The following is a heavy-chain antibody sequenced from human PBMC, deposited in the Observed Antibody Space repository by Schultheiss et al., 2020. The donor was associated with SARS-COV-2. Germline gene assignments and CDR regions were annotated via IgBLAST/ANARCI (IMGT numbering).Heavy chain of an antibody. CDR1: GGSISSGGYY. CDR2: IYYSGST. D-gene: IGHD5-12*01. Sequence: SETLSLTCTVSGGSISSGGYYWSWIRQHPGKGLEWIGYIYYSGSTNYNPSLKSRVTISVDTSKNQFSLKLSSVTAADTAVYYCARSGGYPFDYWGQGTLVTVSS. CDR3: ARSGGYPFDY. V-gene: IGHV4-61*08. J-gene: IGHJ4*02.